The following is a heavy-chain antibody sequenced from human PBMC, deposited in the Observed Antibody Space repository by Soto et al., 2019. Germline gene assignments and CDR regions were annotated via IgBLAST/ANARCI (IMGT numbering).Heavy chain of an antibody. Sequence: GESLKISCKGSGYSFTSYWIGWVRQMPGKGLEWMGIIYPGDSDTRYSPSFQGQVTISADKSISTAYLQWSSLKASDTAMYYCACPHYYGSGSYYNFDAFDIWGQGTMVTVSS. CDR1: GYSFTSYW. CDR2: IYPGDSDT. CDR3: ACPHYYGSGSYYNFDAFDI. J-gene: IGHJ3*02. D-gene: IGHD3-10*01. V-gene: IGHV5-51*01.